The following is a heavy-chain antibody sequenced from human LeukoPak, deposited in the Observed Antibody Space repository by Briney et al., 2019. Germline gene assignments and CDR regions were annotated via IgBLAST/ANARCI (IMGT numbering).Heavy chain of an antibody. J-gene: IGHJ6*02. CDR3: ARGRGGNSYGDYYYFMDV. CDR1: GFSFSSYG. CDR2: INAFDGNA. Sequence: ASVKVSCKASGFSFSSYGVNWVRQAPGQRLEWMGGINAFDGNAKYAKKFQSRVTMTIEKSTATAYMELRSLRHDDTAVYYCARGRGGNSYGDYYYFMDVWAQGTTVIVSS. D-gene: IGHD5-18*01. V-gene: IGHV1-18*04.